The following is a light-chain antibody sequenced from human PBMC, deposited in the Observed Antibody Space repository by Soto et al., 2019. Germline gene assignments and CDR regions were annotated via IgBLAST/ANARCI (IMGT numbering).Light chain of an antibody. V-gene: IGLV4-69*01. CDR2: LSSDGSH. J-gene: IGLJ2*01. Sequence: QSVLPQSPSASASLRASVKLTCTLSSGHSSYAIAWHQQQPEKGPRYLMKLSSDGSHSKGDGIPDRFSGCSSGAERYLTISSLQYEDEADYYCQTWDTGARVVFGGGTKRTVL. CDR3: QTWDTGARVV. CDR1: SGHSSYA.